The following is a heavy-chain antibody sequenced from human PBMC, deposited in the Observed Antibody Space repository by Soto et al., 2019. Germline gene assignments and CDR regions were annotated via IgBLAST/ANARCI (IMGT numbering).Heavy chain of an antibody. D-gene: IGHD3-16*01. CDR1: GFTFIRYE. CDR2: ISSSGSTI. V-gene: IGHV3-48*03. CDR3: ARFGSRGQGYYYGMDV. Sequence: HPGGSLRLSCAASGFTFIRYEMNWVRQAPGKGLEWVSYISSSGSTIYYADSVKGRFTISRDNAKNSLYLQMNSLRAEDTAVYYCARFGSRGQGYYYGMDVRGQGTTVTVSS. J-gene: IGHJ6*02.